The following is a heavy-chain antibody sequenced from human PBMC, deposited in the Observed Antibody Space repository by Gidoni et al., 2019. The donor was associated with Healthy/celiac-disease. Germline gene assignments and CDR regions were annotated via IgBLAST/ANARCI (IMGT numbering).Heavy chain of an antibody. D-gene: IGHD1-26*01. V-gene: IGHV4-38-2*02. Sequence: QVQLQESGPGLVKPSETLSLTCAVSGYSISSGYYWGWIRQPPGKGLEWIGSIYHSGSTYYNPSLKSRVTISVDTSKNQFSLKLSSVTAADTAVYYCARDVGGSSIDYWGQGTLVTVSS. CDR2: IYHSGST. J-gene: IGHJ4*02. CDR1: GYSISSGYY. CDR3: ARDVGGSSIDY.